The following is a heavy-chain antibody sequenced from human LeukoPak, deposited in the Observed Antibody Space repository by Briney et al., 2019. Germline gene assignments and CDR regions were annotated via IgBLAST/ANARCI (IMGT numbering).Heavy chain of an antibody. J-gene: IGHJ6*03. CDR1: GGSISSGSYY. CDR3: AKYKNYYYYMDV. CDR2: IYTSGST. Sequence: SETLSLTCTVSGGSISSGSYYWRWLRQPAGKGLEWIGRIYTSGSTNYNPSLKSRVTISVDTSKNQFSLKLSSVTAADTAVYYCAKYKNYYYYMDVWGKGTTVTVSS. D-gene: IGHD1-1*01. V-gene: IGHV4-61*02.